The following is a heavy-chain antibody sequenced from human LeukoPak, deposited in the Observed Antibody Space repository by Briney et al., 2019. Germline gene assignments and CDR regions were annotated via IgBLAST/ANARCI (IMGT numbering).Heavy chain of an antibody. CDR1: GFTFSSYA. CDR3: AKTNVKYCSGGSCFDAFDI. J-gene: IGHJ3*02. D-gene: IGHD2-15*01. Sequence: GGSLRLSCAASGFTFSSYAMSWVRQAPGKGLEWVSAIGHSGHTTYYADSVKGRFTISRDSSKNTLNLQMNSLRAEDTAVYYCAKTNVKYCSGGSCFDAFDIWGQGTMVTVSS. CDR2: IGHSGHTT. V-gene: IGHV3-23*01.